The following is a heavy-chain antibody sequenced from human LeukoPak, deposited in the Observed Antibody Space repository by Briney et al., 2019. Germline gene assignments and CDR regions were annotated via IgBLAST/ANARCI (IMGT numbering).Heavy chain of an antibody. J-gene: IGHJ5*02. Sequence: GGSLRLSCAASGFTFSSDYMSWVRQAPGKGLEWLTVIYSGGSTYYADCVKGRFTISRDKSENTVYLKMNSLRFEDTAMYQCARNWFDPWGHGTLVTVSS. CDR3: ARNWFDP. V-gene: IGHV3-53*05. CDR1: GFTFSSDY. CDR2: IYSGGST.